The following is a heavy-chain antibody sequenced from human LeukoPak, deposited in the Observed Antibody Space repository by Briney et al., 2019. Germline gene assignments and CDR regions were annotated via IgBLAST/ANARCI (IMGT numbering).Heavy chain of an antibody. CDR2: INPNSGGT. CDR3: ARPTRTGRYCSSTSCYSGLDY. D-gene: IGHD2-2*01. J-gene: IGHJ4*02. Sequence: ASVKVSCKASGYTFTGYYIHWVRQAPGQGLEWMGWINPNSGGTNYAQKFQGRVTMSRDTSISTAYMELSRLRSDDTAVYYCARPTRTGRYCSSTSCYSGLDYWGQGALVTVSS. CDR1: GYTFTGYY. V-gene: IGHV1-2*02.